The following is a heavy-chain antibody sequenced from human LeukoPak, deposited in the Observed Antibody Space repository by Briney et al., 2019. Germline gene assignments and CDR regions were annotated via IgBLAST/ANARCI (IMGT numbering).Heavy chain of an antibody. Sequence: GGSLRLSCAASGFTFSNYWMSWVRQAPGKGLEWVANIKQDGSEKDYVDSVKGRFTISRDNAKNSLYLQMNSLRAEDTAVYYCAREGAGGFDYWAREPWSPSPQ. CDR2: IKQDGSEK. J-gene: IGHJ4*02. CDR1: GFTFSNYW. D-gene: IGHD1-26*01. V-gene: IGHV3-7*01. CDR3: AREGAGGFDY.